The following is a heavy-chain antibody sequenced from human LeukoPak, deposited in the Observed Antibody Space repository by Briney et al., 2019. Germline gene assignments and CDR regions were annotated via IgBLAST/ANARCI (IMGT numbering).Heavy chain of an antibody. D-gene: IGHD2-2*01. J-gene: IGHJ4*02. Sequence: SGTLSLTCTVSGGSISSYYWSWIRQPPGKGLEWIGYIYYSGSTNYNPSLKSRVTISVDTSKNQFSLKLSSVTAADTAVYYCARGRTQGNRIDYWGQGTLVTVSS. CDR2: IYYSGST. V-gene: IGHV4-59*12. CDR1: GGSISSYY. CDR3: ARGRTQGNRIDY.